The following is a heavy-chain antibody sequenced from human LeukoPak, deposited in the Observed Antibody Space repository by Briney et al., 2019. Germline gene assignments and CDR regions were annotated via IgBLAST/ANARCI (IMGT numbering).Heavy chain of an antibody. CDR2: ISSSSSYI. V-gene: IGHV3-21*01. CDR3: ARGYYDSSGNMDY. Sequence: GESLRLSCAASGFTFSSYSMNWVRQAPGKGLEWVSSISSSSSYIYYADSVKGRFTISRDNAKNSLYLQMNSLRAEDTAVYYCARGYYDSSGNMDYWGQGTLVTVSS. D-gene: IGHD3-22*01. CDR1: GFTFSSYS. J-gene: IGHJ4*02.